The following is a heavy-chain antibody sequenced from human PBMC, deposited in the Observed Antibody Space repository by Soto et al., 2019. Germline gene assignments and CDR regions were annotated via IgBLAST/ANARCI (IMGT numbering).Heavy chain of an antibody. CDR3: ARVLTSEGYNPTYYFDY. D-gene: IGHD1-1*01. Sequence: PSETLSLTCTFSCGSIISYYWSWIRQPPGKGLEWIGYIYYSGSTNYNPSLKSRVTISVDTSKNQFSLKLSSVTAADTAVYYCARVLTSEGYNPTYYFDYWGQGTLVTVSS. J-gene: IGHJ4*02. CDR2: IYYSGST. CDR1: CGSIISYY. V-gene: IGHV4-59*01.